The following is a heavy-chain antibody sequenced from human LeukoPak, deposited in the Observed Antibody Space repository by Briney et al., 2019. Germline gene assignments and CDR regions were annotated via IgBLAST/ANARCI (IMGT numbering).Heavy chain of an antibody. CDR1: GFSLSNARMG. CDR3: TRGGATGGASAV. D-gene: IGHD3-16*01. V-gene: IGHV2-26*01. CDR2: IFSNDEK. J-gene: IGHJ3*01. Sequence: SGPTLLNPTAALTLTCTVSGFSLSNARMGVSWIRQPPVKALEWLAHIFSNDEKSYSTSLKSRLTISMATSKCHVVLTISDMNTVDTATDRSTRGGATGGASAVWGQATTVTVSS.